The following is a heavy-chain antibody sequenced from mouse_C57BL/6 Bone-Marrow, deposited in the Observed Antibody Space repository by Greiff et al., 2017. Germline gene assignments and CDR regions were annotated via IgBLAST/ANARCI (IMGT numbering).Heavy chain of an antibody. CDR2: IDPSDSYT. CDR3: ARSGYSNPWFAY. Sequence: VQLQQPGAELVMPGASVKLSCKASGYTFTSYWMHWVKQRPGQGLEWIGEIDPSDSYTNYNQKFKGKSTLTVDKSSSTAYMQLSSLTSEDSEVYYCARSGYSNPWFAYWGQGTLVTVSA. D-gene: IGHD2-5*01. CDR1: GYTFTSYW. J-gene: IGHJ3*01. V-gene: IGHV1-69*01.